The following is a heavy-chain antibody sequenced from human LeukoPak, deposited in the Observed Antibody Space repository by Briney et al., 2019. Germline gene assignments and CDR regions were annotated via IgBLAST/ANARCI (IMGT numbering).Heavy chain of an antibody. Sequence: GGSLRLSCAASGFTFSGYDMNWVRQAPGKGLEWVSSISSSSSYIYYADSVKGRFTISRDNAKNSLYLQMNSLGAEDTAVYYCARGSQGMTHDYWGQGTLVTVSS. D-gene: IGHD2-21*02. J-gene: IGHJ4*02. CDR1: GFTFSGYD. CDR3: ARGSQGMTHDY. CDR2: ISSSSSYI. V-gene: IGHV3-21*01.